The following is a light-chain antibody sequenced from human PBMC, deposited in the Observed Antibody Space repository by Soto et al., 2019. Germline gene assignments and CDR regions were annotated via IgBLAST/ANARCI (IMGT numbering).Light chain of an antibody. CDR3: QQYNTYPLT. CDR2: DAS. V-gene: IGKV1-5*01. CDR1: QSISTW. Sequence: DIQMTQSPSTLSASVGDRVTITCRASQSISTWLAWYQHKPGKAPKLLIYDASSLESGVPSRFSGSESGTEFTLTISSLQPDDFATYYCQQYNTYPLTFGGGTNVDIK. J-gene: IGKJ4*01.